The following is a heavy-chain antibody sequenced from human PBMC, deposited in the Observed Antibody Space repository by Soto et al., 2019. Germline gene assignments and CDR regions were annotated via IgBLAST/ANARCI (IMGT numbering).Heavy chain of an antibody. CDR2: VDPNGGGS. V-gene: IGHV1-2*04. D-gene: IGHD4-17*01. Sequence: SVNVSCKTSVYSFTDYKLHWVRQAPGQGLEWMGWVDPNGGGSNSAQKFQGSVTMTWDTSITTAYLDLTRLTTNDTATYFCATWVDYGDFEGFDFWG. CDR3: ATWVDYGDFEGFDF. J-gene: IGHJ4*01. CDR1: VYSFTDYK.